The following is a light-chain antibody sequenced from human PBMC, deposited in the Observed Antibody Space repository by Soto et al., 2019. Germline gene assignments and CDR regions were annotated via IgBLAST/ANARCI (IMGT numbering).Light chain of an antibody. Sequence: DIQMTQSPSTLSASVGDRVTITCRASQSISSWLAWYQQKPGKAPKLLIYDASSLESGVPSRFSGSGSETDFTLTITRLEPEDFAMYYCQQYSSSRTVGQGTKVDIK. J-gene: IGKJ1*01. CDR2: DAS. CDR3: QQYSSSRT. CDR1: QSISSW. V-gene: IGKV1-5*01.